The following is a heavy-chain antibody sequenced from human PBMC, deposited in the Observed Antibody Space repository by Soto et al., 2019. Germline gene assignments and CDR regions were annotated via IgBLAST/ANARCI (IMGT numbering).Heavy chain of an antibody. CDR3: AREGYCSRTSCHRSMRYWIAP. CDR1: GYTFTSYG. CDR2: ISAYNGNT. J-gene: IGHJ5*02. V-gene: IGHV1-18*04. D-gene: IGHD2-2*01. Sequence: QVQLVQSGAQVKKPGASVKVSCKASGYTFTSYGISWVRQAPGQGLEWMGWISAYNGNTNYAQKLQGRDTMTTDTSTSTAYMEPRSLTSHDTAVYYCAREGYCSRTSCHRSMRYWIAPWGQETLVTVTS.